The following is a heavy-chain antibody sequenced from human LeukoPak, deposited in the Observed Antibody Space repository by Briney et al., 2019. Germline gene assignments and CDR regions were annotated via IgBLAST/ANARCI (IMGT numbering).Heavy chain of an antibody. CDR1: GGSISSSTYY. CDR3: ARGSIEAAGIFDY. Sequence: SETLSLTCTVSGGSISSSTYYWAWVRQPPGKGLEWIGYIYYSGTTNYNPSLKSRVTISVDTSKNQFSLKLSSVTAADTAVYYCARGSIEAAGIFDYWGQGTLVTVSS. CDR2: IYYSGTT. J-gene: IGHJ4*02. D-gene: IGHD6-13*01. V-gene: IGHV4-61*05.